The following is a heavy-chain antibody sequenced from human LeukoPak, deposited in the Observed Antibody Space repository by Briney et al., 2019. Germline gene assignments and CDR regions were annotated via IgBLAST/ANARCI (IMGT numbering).Heavy chain of an antibody. Sequence: RPSETLSLTCTVSGGSISSDNYYWSWIRQHPGTGLEWIGYIYYSGSTYYNPSLKSRLTIAVVTSKNLFSLKLRSVTAADTAVYYCARGQNYYDSSGFYNWFDLWGQGTLVTVSS. CDR2: IYYSGST. J-gene: IGHJ5*02. D-gene: IGHD3-22*01. V-gene: IGHV4-31*03. CDR3: ARGQNYYDSSGFYNWFDL. CDR1: GGSISSDNYY.